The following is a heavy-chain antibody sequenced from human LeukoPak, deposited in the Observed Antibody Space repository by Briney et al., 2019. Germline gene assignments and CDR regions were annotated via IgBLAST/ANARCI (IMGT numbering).Heavy chain of an antibody. D-gene: IGHD3-10*01. V-gene: IGHV4-4*07. CDR1: GGSISSSY. Sequence: SESLSLTCTVSGGSISSSYWTWVRQPAGKGLEWIGRIYTSGSTNYNPSLKSRVTMSVGTSKNQFSLKLSSMTAADTAVYYCARSGFSGSYCFDSWGQGTLVTVSS. CDR3: ARSGFSGSYCFDS. CDR2: IYTSGST. J-gene: IGHJ4*02.